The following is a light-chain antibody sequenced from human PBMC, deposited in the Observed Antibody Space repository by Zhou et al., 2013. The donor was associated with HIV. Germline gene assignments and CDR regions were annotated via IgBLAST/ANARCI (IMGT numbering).Light chain of an antibody. Sequence: EIVLTQSPATLSLSPGERATLSCRASQSVSSYLAWYQQKPGQAPRLLIFDASSRAPGTPARFSGSGSGTDFTLTISSLEPEDFAVYYCQQYDNWPPITFGQGTRLEIK. CDR1: QSVSSY. J-gene: IGKJ5*01. CDR3: QQYDNWPPIT. V-gene: IGKV3-11*01. CDR2: DAS.